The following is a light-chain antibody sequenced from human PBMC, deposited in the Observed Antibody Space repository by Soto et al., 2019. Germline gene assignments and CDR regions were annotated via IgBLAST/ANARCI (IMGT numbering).Light chain of an antibody. V-gene: IGKV3-20*01. CDR3: QQYGSSPVT. CDR1: QSVSSSY. CDR2: GAS. Sequence: IVLTQCPGTLSLSPGERATLSCRASQSVSSSYLAWYQQKPGQAPRLLIYGASSRATGIPDRFSGSGSGTDFTLTISSLEPEDFAVYYCQQYGSSPVTFGQGTKVDIK. J-gene: IGKJ1*01.